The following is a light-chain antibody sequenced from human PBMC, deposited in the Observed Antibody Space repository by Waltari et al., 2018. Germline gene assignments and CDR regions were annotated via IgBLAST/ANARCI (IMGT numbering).Light chain of an antibody. Sequence: QSVLTQPPSASGTPGERVTISCSGSRSNIGDNAVHCYQHLPGAVPELLIYTDNQRPAGVPARFSGSKSGTSASLGISGLQSEDEATYYCAAWDDSVNGYVFGSGTEVTVL. CDR3: AAWDDSVNGYV. CDR1: RSNIGDNA. CDR2: TDN. V-gene: IGLV1-44*01. J-gene: IGLJ1*01.